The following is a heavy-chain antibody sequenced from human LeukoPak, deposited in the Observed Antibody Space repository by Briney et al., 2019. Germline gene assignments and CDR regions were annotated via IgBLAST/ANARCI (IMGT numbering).Heavy chain of an antibody. V-gene: IGHV3-23*01. J-gene: IGHJ4*02. CDR3: GKKTGYSSGWYLES. CDR1: GFTFRDHA. D-gene: IGHD6-19*01. CDR2: VGAGGDVT. Sequence: PGGSLRLSCAASGFTFRDHAMTWIRQTPGRGLESVSSVGAGGDVTHYADYVKGRLTISRDNSKNTLYLQMNSLRAEDAAVYYCGKKTGYSSGWYLESWGQGTLVTVSS.